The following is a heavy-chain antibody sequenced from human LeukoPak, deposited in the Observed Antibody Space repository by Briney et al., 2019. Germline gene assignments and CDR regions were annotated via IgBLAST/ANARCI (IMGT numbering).Heavy chain of an antibody. CDR1: GYTFSGYY. J-gene: IGHJ3*02. D-gene: IGHD3-10*01. CDR3: ARDPLYYYGSGSYYHAFDI. V-gene: IGHV1-2*02. Sequence: ASVKVSCKASGYTFSGYYIHWVRQAPGQGLEWMGWINPNSGGTNYAQKFQGRVTMTRDTSISTAYMELSRLRSDDTAVYYCARDPLYYYGSGSYYHAFDIWGQGTMVTVSS. CDR2: INPNSGGT.